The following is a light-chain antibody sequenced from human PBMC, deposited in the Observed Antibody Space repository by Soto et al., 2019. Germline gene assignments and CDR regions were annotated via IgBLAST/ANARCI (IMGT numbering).Light chain of an antibody. CDR2: EGS. V-gene: IGLV2-23*01. Sequence: QSALTQPASVSGSPGQSITISCTGTSRVVGSYNLVSWYQQHPGKAPKLMIYEGSQRPSGVSNRFSGSESGGTASLTISGLQTEDEADYFCCSSAGNRLVLFGGGTKVTVL. J-gene: IGLJ2*01. CDR1: SRVVGSYNL. CDR3: CSSAGNRLVL.